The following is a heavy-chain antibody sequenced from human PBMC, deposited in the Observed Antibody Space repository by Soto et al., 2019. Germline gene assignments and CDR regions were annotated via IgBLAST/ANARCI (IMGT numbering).Heavy chain of an antibody. Sequence: SVSEAWMNWVRLAPGKGLEWVGRIKSKAAGGTTDYVAPVKGRFTISRDDSTNTLFLQMNSLKTEDTAVYYCTTDSPVAGGGPLWGQGTLVTVSS. V-gene: IGHV3-15*07. CDR2: IKSKAAGGTT. J-gene: IGHJ4*02. CDR1: SVSEAW. CDR3: TTDSPVAGGGPL. D-gene: IGHD6-19*01.